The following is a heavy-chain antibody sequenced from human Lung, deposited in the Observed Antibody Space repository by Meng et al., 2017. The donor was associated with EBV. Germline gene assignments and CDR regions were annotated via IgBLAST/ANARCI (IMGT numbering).Heavy chain of an antibody. J-gene: IGHJ4*02. V-gene: IGHV3-74*03. CDR2: TNENGAIT. Sequence: EVQLVESGGALVQPGGSVRLSCAASGFTFSRYWMHWVRQAPGKGLEWVSRTNENGAITTYADSVKGRFTISRDNAKNTLYLQMNNLRAEDTAVYYCSRDLAGSDDYWGRGTLVTVAS. D-gene: IGHD1-14*01. CDR1: GFTFSRYW. CDR3: SRDLAGSDDY.